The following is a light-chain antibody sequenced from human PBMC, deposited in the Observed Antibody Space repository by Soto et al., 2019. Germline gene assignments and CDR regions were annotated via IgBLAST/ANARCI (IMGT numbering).Light chain of an antibody. CDR1: QDIRTE. Sequence: AIQMTQSPSSLSASVGDRVTITCRASQDIRTELGWYQQKPGKAPQLLIYASFNLQSGVPSRFSGRGSGTDSTLTINSLQPEDFATYYCLQDSKYPLTFGQGTKVEIK. J-gene: IGKJ1*01. V-gene: IGKV1-6*01. CDR2: ASF. CDR3: LQDSKYPLT.